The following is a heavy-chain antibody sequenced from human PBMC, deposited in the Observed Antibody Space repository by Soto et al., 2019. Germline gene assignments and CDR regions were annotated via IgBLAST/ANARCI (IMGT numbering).Heavy chain of an antibody. CDR3: ARGRDGDY. J-gene: IGHJ4*02. Sequence: QVHLVQSGAEVKKPGASVKVSCKASGYTFTSYGITWVRQAPGQGLEWMGWISAHNGNTDYAQKLQGRVIVTRDTSASTAYMELRSLRADDTAVYYCARGRDGDYWGQGALVTVSS. CDR1: GYTFTSYG. D-gene: IGHD6-6*01. V-gene: IGHV1-18*01. CDR2: ISAHNGNT.